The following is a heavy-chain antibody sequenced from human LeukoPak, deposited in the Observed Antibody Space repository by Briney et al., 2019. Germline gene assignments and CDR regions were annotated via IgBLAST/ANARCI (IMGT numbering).Heavy chain of an antibody. V-gene: IGHV1-2*02. CDR2: INPNSGGT. J-gene: IGHJ6*03. CDR3: ARLRYSSPRPFYYYMDV. D-gene: IGHD6-13*01. Sequence: ASVKVSCKASGYTFTGYYIHWVRQAPGQGLEWMGWINPNSGGTNYAQKFQGRVTMTRDTSISTAYMELSRLTSDDTAVYYCARLRYSSPRPFYYYMDVWGKGTTVTVSS. CDR1: GYTFTGYY.